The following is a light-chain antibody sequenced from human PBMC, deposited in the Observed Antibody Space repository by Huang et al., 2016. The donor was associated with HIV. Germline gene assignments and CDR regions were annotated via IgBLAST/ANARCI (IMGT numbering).Light chain of an antibody. Sequence: AVQLTQSPSSLAACVGDTVIISCRASQDIGTSLAWYQQRTGRAPKLLISAAATWQTGVPSRFSGDSAGTYFTLFITDRQPEDFATYCCQQLHTYPITFGQGTRLDMK. CDR1: QDIGTS. J-gene: IGKJ5*01. CDR3: QQLHTYPIT. CDR2: AAA. V-gene: IGKV1-13*02.